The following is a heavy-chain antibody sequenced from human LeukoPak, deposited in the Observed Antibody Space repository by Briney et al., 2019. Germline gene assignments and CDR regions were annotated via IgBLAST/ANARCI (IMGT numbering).Heavy chain of an antibody. J-gene: IGHJ3*02. D-gene: IGHD4-17*01. CDR1: GFTFRSYA. Sequence: GGSLRLSCAASGFTFRSYAIHWVRQAPGKGLEWVAVISYDGSNKYYADSVKGRFTISRDNSKNTLYLQMNSLRAEDTAVYYCTRETTVTTLNPFDIWGQGTMVTVSS. V-gene: IGHV3-30*04. CDR2: ISYDGSNK. CDR3: TRETTVTTLNPFDI.